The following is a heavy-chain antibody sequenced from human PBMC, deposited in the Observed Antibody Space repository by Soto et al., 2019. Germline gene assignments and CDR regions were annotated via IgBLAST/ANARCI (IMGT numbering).Heavy chain of an antibody. Sequence: SVKVSCKASGGTFSSYAISWVRQAPGQGLEWMGGIIPIFGTANYAQKFQGRVTITADESTSTAYMELSSLRSEDTAVYYCAREQLRLGELSSDYFDYWGQGTLVTVSS. CDR2: IIPIFGTA. CDR3: AREQLRLGELSSDYFDY. V-gene: IGHV1-69*13. J-gene: IGHJ4*02. CDR1: GGTFSSYA. D-gene: IGHD3-16*02.